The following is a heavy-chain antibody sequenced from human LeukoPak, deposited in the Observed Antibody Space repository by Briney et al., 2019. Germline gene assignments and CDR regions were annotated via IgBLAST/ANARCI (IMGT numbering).Heavy chain of an antibody. CDR1: GYTFTSYG. J-gene: IGHJ6*03. CDR3: ARVSPGYYDSSGYYYYYYYYYMDV. V-gene: IGHV1-18*01. CDR2: ISAYSGNT. D-gene: IGHD3-22*01. Sequence: ASVKVSCKASGYTFTSYGISWVRQAPGQGLEWMGWISAYSGNTNYAQKLQGRVTMTTDTSTSTAYMELRSLRSDDTAVYYCARVSPGYYDSSGYYYYYYYYYMDVWGRGTTVTVSS.